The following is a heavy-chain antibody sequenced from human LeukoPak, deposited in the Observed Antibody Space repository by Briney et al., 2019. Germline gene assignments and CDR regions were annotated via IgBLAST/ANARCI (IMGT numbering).Heavy chain of an antibody. CDR2: IKSKTDGGTT. Sequence: GGSLRLSCAASAFTFSSYAMSWVRQAPGKGLEWVGRIKSKTDGGTTDYAAPVKGRFTISRDDSKNTLYLQMNSLKTEDTAVYYCTTDHIPQGEYYDFWSGFLYYFDYWGQGTLVTVSS. J-gene: IGHJ4*02. CDR3: TTDHIPQGEYYDFWSGFLYYFDY. D-gene: IGHD3-3*01. CDR1: AFTFSSYA. V-gene: IGHV3-15*01.